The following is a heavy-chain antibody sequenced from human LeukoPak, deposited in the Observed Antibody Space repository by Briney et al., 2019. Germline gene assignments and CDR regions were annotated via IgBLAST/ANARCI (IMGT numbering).Heavy chain of an antibody. CDR2: INPKSGGT. D-gene: IGHD2-21*01. J-gene: IGHJ4*02. Sequence: ASVKVSCKASGYTFTGYYVHWVRQAPGQGLEWMGWINPKSGGTNYAQKFQGRVTMTRDTSILTAYMELSRLISDDTAVYHCARGPLTEGVIALGHLDSWGQGTLVTVSS. CDR1: GYTFTGYY. CDR3: ARGPLTEGVIALGHLDS. V-gene: IGHV1-2*02.